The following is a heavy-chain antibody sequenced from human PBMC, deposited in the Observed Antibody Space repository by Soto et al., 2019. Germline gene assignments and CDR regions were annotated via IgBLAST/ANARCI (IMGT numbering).Heavy chain of an antibody. CDR3: ARGQVGKMRSVFSPSHFAL. Sequence: ASVKLSCTSSGCTFTSYGISWVRQAPGQGLEWMGWISAYNGNTNYAQKLQGRVTMTTDTSTSTAYMELRSLKSDDTAVYYCARGQVGKMRSVFSPSHFALWGQ. D-gene: IGHD1-26*01. V-gene: IGHV1-18*01. J-gene: IGHJ1*01. CDR2: ISAYNGNT. CDR1: GCTFTSYG.